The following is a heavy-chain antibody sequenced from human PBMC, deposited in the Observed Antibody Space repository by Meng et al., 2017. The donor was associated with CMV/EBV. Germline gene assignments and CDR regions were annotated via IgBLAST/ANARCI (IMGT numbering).Heavy chain of an antibody. CDR2: IIPVLGIA. CDR3: TRNGFPEGGYYFDY. V-gene: IGHV1-69*09. CDR1: GGTSNPYA. J-gene: IGHJ4*02. D-gene: IGHD2-15*01. Sequence: QVQLVQSGAEVKTPGSSVTVAFKASGGTSNPYAITWVLQAPGQGLEWMGRIIPVLGIAIYAQKFQGRVIITADKSTSTAYMELSSLRSEDTAMYYCTRNGFPEGGYYFDYWGQGTLVTVSS.